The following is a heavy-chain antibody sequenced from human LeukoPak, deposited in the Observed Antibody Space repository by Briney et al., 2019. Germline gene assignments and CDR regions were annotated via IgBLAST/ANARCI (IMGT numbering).Heavy chain of an antibody. J-gene: IGHJ4*02. CDR3: ARETEMANLDY. CDR2: IKQDGSEK. Sequence: PGGSLRLSCTASGFTFSSYWMNWVRQAPGEGREWVANIKQDGSEKYYVDSVKGRFTISRDNAKKSLYLQMNSLRAEDTAVYYCARETEMANLDYWGQGTLVTVSS. V-gene: IGHV3-7*04. CDR1: GFTFSSYW. D-gene: IGHD5-24*01.